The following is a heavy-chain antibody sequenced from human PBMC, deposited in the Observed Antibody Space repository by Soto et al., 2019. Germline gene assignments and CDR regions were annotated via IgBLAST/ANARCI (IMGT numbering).Heavy chain of an antibody. J-gene: IGHJ3*01. V-gene: IGHV3-48*02. CDR3: VRDHQGAFDV. CDR1: GFTFSRYA. CDR2: NSVGGGAI. Sequence: EVQLVESGGGLVQPRRSLRISCAASGFTFSRYAMNWVRQAPGKGLEWVSYNSVGGGAIFYADSVKGRFTISRDDAENSVYLQMNTLRDKDTALFYCVRDHQGAFDVWGQGPMVIVSS.